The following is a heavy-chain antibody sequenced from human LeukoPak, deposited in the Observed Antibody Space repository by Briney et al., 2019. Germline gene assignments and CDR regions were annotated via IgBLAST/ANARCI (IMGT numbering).Heavy chain of an antibody. CDR2: ISYDGSNK. CDR3: AKDDYYGSGSYYSLPNWFDP. CDR1: GFTFSSYG. J-gene: IGHJ5*02. D-gene: IGHD3-10*01. V-gene: IGHV3-30*18. Sequence: GRSLRLSCAASGFTFSSYGMHWVRQAPGKGLEWVAVISYDGSNKYYADSVKGRFTISRDNSKNTLYPQMNSLRAEDTAVYYCAKDDYYGSGSYYSLPNWFDPWGQGTLVTVSS.